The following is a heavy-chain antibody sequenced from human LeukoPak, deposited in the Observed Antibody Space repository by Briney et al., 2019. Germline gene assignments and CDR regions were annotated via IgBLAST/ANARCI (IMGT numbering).Heavy chain of an antibody. D-gene: IGHD6-13*01. Sequence: GGSLRLSCTASGFTFSSYSMNWVRQAPGKGLEWVSSISSDSIYIYYADSVKGRFTSSRDNAKNSLYLQMNSLRAEDTAVYYCARGSSSYDCWGQGTLLTVSS. J-gene: IGHJ4*02. CDR1: GFTFSSYS. CDR2: ISSDSIYI. CDR3: ARGSSSYDC. V-gene: IGHV3-21*01.